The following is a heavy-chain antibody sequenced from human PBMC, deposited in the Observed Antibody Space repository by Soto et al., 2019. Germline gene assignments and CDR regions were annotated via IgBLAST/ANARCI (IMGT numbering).Heavy chain of an antibody. Sequence: GASVKVSCKASGYTFTSYAMHWVRQAPGQRFEWMGWINAGNGNTKYSQKFQGRVTITRDTSASTAYMELSSLRSEDTAVYYCARYGGRKGGYEIDAFDIWGQGTMVTVSS. J-gene: IGHJ3*02. D-gene: IGHD5-12*01. CDR3: ARYGGRKGGYEIDAFDI. CDR2: INAGNGNT. V-gene: IGHV1-3*01. CDR1: GYTFTSYA.